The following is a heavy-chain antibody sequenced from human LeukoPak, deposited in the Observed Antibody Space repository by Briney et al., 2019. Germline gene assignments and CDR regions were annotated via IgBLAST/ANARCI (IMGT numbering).Heavy chain of an antibody. D-gene: IGHD3-10*01. Sequence: GGSLRLSCAASGFTLRDYAMNWVRQAPGKGLEWVSAISGIGGGGSTYYADSVKGRFTISRDNSKNTLYLQMNSLRAEDTAVYYCAKESYGSGNYYYGMDVWGQGTTVTVSS. V-gene: IGHV3-23*01. CDR3: AKESYGSGNYYYGMDV. CDR2: ISGIGGGGST. J-gene: IGHJ6*02. CDR1: GFTLRDYA.